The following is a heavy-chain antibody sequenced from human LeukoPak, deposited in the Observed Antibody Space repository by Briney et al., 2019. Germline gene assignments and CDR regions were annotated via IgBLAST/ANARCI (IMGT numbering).Heavy chain of an antibody. J-gene: IGHJ3*02. V-gene: IGHV3-30*04. D-gene: IGHD6-13*01. Sequence: PGGSLRLSCAASGFTFSSYAMHWVRQAPGKGLEWVAVISYDGSNKYYADSVKGRFTTSRDNSKNTLYLQMNSLRAEDTAVYYCAGHGYSSSWSDAFDIWGQGTMVTVSS. CDR1: GFTFSSYA. CDR2: ISYDGSNK. CDR3: AGHGYSSSWSDAFDI.